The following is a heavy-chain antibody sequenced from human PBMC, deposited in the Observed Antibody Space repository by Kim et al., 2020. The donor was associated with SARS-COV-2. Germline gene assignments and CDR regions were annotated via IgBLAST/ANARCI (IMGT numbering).Heavy chain of an antibody. Sequence: NTNHAQKLQGGVTMTTDTSTSTAYMELRSLRADDTAVYYCAIGVGATPFDPWGQGTLVTVSS. V-gene: IGHV1-18*01. CDR2: NT. D-gene: IGHD1-26*01. CDR3: AIGVGATPFDP. J-gene: IGHJ5*02.